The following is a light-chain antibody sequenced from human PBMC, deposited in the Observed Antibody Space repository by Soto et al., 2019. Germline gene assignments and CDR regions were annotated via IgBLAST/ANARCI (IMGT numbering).Light chain of an antibody. CDR1: QSVSTD. CDR3: KQYGSSGT. J-gene: IGKJ1*01. V-gene: IGKV3-20*01. CDR2: DAS. Sequence: ALALSPVALSVSPGERATLSCRASQSVSTDLAWYQQKPGQAPRLLIYDASNRATGIQGRFSGSGSGTDFTLTISRLEPEDFAVYYCKQYGSSGTCGQGTKVDI.